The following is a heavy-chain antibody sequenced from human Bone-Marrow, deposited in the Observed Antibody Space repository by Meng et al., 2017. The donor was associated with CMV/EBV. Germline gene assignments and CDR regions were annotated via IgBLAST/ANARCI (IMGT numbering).Heavy chain of an antibody. V-gene: IGHV4-59*01. CDR2: IYYSGST. Sequence: SETLSLTCTVSGGSISSYYWSWIRQPPGKGLEWIGYIYYSGSTNYNPSLKSRVTISVDTSKNQFSLKQSSVTAADTAVYYCARGGYGDYEYDYWGQGTLVTVSS. D-gene: IGHD4-17*01. CDR1: GGSISSYY. J-gene: IGHJ4*02. CDR3: ARGGYGDYEYDY.